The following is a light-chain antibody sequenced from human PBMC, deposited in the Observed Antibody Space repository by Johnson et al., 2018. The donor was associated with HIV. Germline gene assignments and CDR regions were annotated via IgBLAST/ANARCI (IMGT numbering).Light chain of an antibody. Sequence: QSVLTQPPSVSAAPGQKVTISCSGGRTNVGNNFVSWYQQFPGTAPELLIYENNRRPSGIPDRFSGSKSGTSATLVITGLQTGDEADYFCGTWDSSLSGYVFGTGTMVTVL. CDR3: GTWDSSLSGYV. CDR1: RTNVGNNF. J-gene: IGLJ1*01. CDR2: ENN. V-gene: IGLV1-51*02.